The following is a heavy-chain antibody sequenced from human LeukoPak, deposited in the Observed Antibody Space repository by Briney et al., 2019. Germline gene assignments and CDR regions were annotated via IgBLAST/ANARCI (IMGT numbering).Heavy chain of an antibody. D-gene: IGHD4-17*01. CDR1: GGSVSSGSYY. CDR2: IYYSGST. V-gene: IGHV4-61*01. Sequence: PSETLSLTCTVSGGSVSSGSYYWSWIRRPPGKGLEWIGYIYYSGSTNYNPSLKSRVTISVDTSKNQFSLKLSSVTAADTAVYYCARAGGYGDANWFDPWGQGTLVTVSS. J-gene: IGHJ5*02. CDR3: ARAGGYGDANWFDP.